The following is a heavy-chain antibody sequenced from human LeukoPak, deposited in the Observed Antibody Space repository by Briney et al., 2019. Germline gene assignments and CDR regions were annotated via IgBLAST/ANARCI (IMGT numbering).Heavy chain of an antibody. J-gene: IGHJ3*02. CDR2: IIPIFGTA. CDR1: GGTFSSYA. CDR3: ARDLRIVGATQDAFDI. Sequence: GASVKVSCKASGGTFSSYAISWVRQAPGQGLEWMGGIIPIFGTANYAQKFQGRVTITADVSTSTAYMELSSLRSEDTAVYYCARDLRIVGATQDAFDIWGQGTMVTVSS. V-gene: IGHV1-69*13. D-gene: IGHD1-26*01.